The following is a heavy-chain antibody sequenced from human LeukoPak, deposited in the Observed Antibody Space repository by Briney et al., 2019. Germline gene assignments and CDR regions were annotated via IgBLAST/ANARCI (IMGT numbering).Heavy chain of an antibody. J-gene: IGHJ4*02. CDR1: GYSISTGYY. V-gene: IGHV4-38-2*02. D-gene: IGHD3-10*01. CDR2: IYHRGNT. CDR3: ARVLDYYGSGIYSFDH. Sequence: PSETLSLTCTVSGYSISTGYYWGWIRQPPGKGLEWIGGIYHRGNTYYNPSLKSRITMSVDTSMNQFSLKLTSVTAADTAVYYCARVLDYYGSGIYSFDHWGQGILVTVSS.